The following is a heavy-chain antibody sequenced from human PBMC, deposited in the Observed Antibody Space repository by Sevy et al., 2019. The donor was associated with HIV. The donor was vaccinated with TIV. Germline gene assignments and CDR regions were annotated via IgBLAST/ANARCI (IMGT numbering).Heavy chain of an antibody. D-gene: IGHD2-15*01. Sequence: ASVKVSGKASGYTFTGYSMHWVRQAPGQGLEWMGWINPNSGGTNYAQKFQGRVTMTRDTSISTAYMELSRLRSDDTAVYYCARVGCSGGSCYDYWGQGTLVTVSS. V-gene: IGHV1-2*02. CDR3: ARVGCSGGSCYDY. J-gene: IGHJ4*02. CDR2: INPNSGGT. CDR1: GYTFTGYS.